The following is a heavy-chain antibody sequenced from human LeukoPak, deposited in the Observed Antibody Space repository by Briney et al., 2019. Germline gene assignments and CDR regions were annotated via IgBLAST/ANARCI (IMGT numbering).Heavy chain of an antibody. CDR3: ARAGRGYNYGFVPSEVDYYYYYLDV. CDR1: GGSISNYF. Sequence: SETLSLTCTVSGGSISNYFWSWIRQPPGKGLEWIGYIYYSGRNNYNPSLKSRVTMSVDTSKNQFSLKLSSVTAADTAVYYCARAGRGYNYGFVPSEVDYYYYYLDVWGKGTTVTVSS. J-gene: IGHJ6*03. V-gene: IGHV4-59*01. CDR2: IYYSGRN. D-gene: IGHD5-18*01.